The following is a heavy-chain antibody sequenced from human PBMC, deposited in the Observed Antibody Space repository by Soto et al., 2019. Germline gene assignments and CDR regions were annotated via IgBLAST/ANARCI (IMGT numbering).Heavy chain of an antibody. CDR2: MNPNSGNT. CDR3: ARGLEWSRSLDP. D-gene: IGHD3-3*01. CDR1: GYTFTSDE. J-gene: IGHJ5*02. Sequence: QVQLVQSGAEVKKPGASVKVSCKASGYTFTSDEINWVRQATGQGLEWMGWMNPNSGNTGYAQRFQGRVTMTRNTSISTAYMELSSLRSEDTAVYYCARGLEWSRSLDPWGQGTLVTVSS. V-gene: IGHV1-8*01.